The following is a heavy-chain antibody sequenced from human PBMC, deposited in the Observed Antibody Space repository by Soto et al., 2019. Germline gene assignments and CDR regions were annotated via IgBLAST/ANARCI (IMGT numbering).Heavy chain of an antibody. D-gene: IGHD5-12*01. Sequence: QLQLQESGPGLVKPSETLSLTCTVSGGSISRSSYYWGWIRQPPGKGLEWIGSIHYSGSTYYNPSLKSRVTISVDMSKNQLSLKLSSVTAADTAVFYCARPVEIGEMATMRDAFDIWGQGTKVTVSS. CDR3: ARPVEIGEMATMRDAFDI. CDR2: IHYSGST. J-gene: IGHJ3*02. CDR1: GGSISRSSYY. V-gene: IGHV4-39*01.